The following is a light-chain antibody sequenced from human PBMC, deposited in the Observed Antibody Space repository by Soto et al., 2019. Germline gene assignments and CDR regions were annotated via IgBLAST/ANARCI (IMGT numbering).Light chain of an antibody. CDR2: AAS. V-gene: IGKV1-39*01. J-gene: IGKJ1*01. CDR3: QQSYSTPRT. CDR1: QSISSY. Sequence: DIQMTQSPSSLSASVGARVTITFRASQSISSYLNWYQQKPGKAPKLLIYAASSLQSGVPSRFSGSVSGTDFTLTISSLQPEDFATYYCQQSYSTPRTFGQGTTVDIK.